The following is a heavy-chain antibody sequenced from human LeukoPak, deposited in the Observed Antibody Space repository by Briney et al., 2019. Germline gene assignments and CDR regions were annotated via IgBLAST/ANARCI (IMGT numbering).Heavy chain of an antibody. V-gene: IGHV4-30-4*08. D-gene: IGHD3-22*01. CDR3: ARPYYYDSRIDP. CDR2: MYSSGST. J-gene: IGHJ5*02. Sequence: PSETLSLTCTVSGGSISSGGYYWSWIRQHPGKGLEWIAYMYSSGSTYYNPSLKSRVTMSADTSKNQLSLKLSSVTAADTAVYYCARPYYYDSRIDPWGQGILVTVSS. CDR1: GGSISSGGYY.